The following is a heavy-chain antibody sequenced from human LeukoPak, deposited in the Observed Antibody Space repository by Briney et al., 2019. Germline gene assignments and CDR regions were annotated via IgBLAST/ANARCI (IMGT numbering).Heavy chain of an antibody. Sequence: PGGSLRLSCAASGFTFKLYWMHWVRQVPGKGPVWVARINDDGSDTVYADSVKGRFTISRDNAKNSLYLQMNSLRAEDTAVYYCARDGITGTVAFDIWGQGTMVTVSS. CDR1: GFTFKLYW. CDR3: ARDGITGTVAFDI. CDR2: INDDGSDT. J-gene: IGHJ3*02. D-gene: IGHD1-20*01. V-gene: IGHV3-74*01.